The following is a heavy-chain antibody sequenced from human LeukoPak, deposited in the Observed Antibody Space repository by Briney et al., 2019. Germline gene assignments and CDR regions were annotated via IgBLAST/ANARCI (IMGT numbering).Heavy chain of an antibody. Sequence: GGSLRLSCAASGFTVSSNYMSWVRQAPGKGLEWVSVMYSGGKTYYADSVKGRFTISRDNSKNTLHLQMNSLRAEDTAVYYCVREGYNNTWYRSWGQGSLVTVSS. CDR1: GFTVSSNY. CDR2: MYSGGKT. D-gene: IGHD6-13*01. J-gene: IGHJ5*02. CDR3: VREGYNNTWYRS. V-gene: IGHV3-53*01.